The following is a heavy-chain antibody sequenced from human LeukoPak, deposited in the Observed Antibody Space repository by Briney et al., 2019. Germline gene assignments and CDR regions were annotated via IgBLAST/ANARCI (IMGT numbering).Heavy chain of an antibody. Sequence: SETLSLTCTVAGYSISGYYWSWIRQPPGKGLEWVGYIYYSGSTYYNPSLKSRVTISLDTSKNQFSLKLNSVTAADTAVYYCARSLGHHDYWGQGTLVTVSS. CDR2: IYYSGST. D-gene: IGHD7-27*01. CDR1: GYSISGYY. J-gene: IGHJ4*02. V-gene: IGHV4-59*01. CDR3: ARSLGHHDY.